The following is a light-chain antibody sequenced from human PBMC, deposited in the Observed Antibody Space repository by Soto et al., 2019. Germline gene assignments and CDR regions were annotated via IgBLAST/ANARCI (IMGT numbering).Light chain of an antibody. V-gene: IGKV1-6*01. Sequence: AIQMTHSPSSLSASVVDGVTFTSRASQGIRNDLGWYQQKTGKAPKILIYAASSLQSGVPSRFSGSGSGTDFTLTISSLQPEDFATYYCLQDYNYPLTFGGGTKVDIK. CDR3: LQDYNYPLT. CDR1: QGIRND. J-gene: IGKJ4*01. CDR2: AAS.